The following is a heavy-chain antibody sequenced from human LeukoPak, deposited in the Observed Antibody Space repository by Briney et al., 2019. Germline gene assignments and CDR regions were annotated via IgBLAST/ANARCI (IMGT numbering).Heavy chain of an antibody. CDR3: ARTYYDIAGYYYGMDV. CDR2: IYYSGST. J-gene: IGHJ6*02. CDR1: CVSIRSYY. D-gene: IGHD3-9*01. V-gene: IGHV4-59*07. Sequence: PSDTLSLTCTVSCVSIRSYYGSWIRQPPGKGLELIVYIYYSGSTNYNPSLKSRVTISVDTSKNQFSLKLSSVTAADTAVYYCARTYYDIAGYYYGMDVWGQGTTVTVSS.